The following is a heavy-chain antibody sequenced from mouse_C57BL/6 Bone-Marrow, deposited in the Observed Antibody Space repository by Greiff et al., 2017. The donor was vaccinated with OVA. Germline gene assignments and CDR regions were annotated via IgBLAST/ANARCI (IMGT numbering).Heavy chain of an antibody. CDR1: GFTFSSSA. CDR2: ISSGGDYI. D-gene: IGHD1-1*01. CDR3: TRANYYGRHMDY. J-gene: IGHJ4*01. V-gene: IGHV5-9-1*02. Sequence: DVMLVESGEGLVKPGGSLKLSCAASGFTFSSSALSWVRQTPEKRLSWVAYISSGGDYIYYADTVKGRFTISRDNARNTLYLQMSSLKSEDTAMYYCTRANYYGRHMDYWGQGTSVTVSS.